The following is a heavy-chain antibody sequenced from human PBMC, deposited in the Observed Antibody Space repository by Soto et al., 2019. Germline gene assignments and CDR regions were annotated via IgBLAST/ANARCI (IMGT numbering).Heavy chain of an antibody. V-gene: IGHV1-18*04. CDR3: ARDSPTVTPVYYYYGMDV. Sequence: QVQLVQSGAEVKKPGASVKVSCKASGYTFTSYGISWVRQAPGQGLEWMGWISAYNGNTNYAQKLQGRVTMTTDTATSTAYMELRSLRSDDTAVYYCARDSPTVTPVYYYYGMDVWGQGTTVTVSS. D-gene: IGHD4-17*01. CDR2: ISAYNGNT. CDR1: GYTFTSYG. J-gene: IGHJ6*02.